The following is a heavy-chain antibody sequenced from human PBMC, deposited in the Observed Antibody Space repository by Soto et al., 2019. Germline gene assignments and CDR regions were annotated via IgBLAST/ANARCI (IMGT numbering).Heavy chain of an antibody. CDR2: IYYSGST. Sequence: SETLSLTCTVSGGSISSYYWSWIRQPPGKGLEWIGYIYYSGSTNYNPSLKSRVTISVDTSKNQFSLKLSSVTAADTAVYYCARDGESCSGGSCYSNADEDAFDIWGQGTMVTVSS. J-gene: IGHJ3*02. CDR3: ARDGESCSGGSCYSNADEDAFDI. V-gene: IGHV4-59*01. D-gene: IGHD2-15*01. CDR1: GGSISSYY.